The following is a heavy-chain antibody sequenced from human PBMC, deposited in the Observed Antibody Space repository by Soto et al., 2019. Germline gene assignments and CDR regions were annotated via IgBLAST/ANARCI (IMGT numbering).Heavy chain of an antibody. J-gene: IGHJ1*01. CDR2: ISGSGGST. CDR1: GFTFSSYA. Sequence: GGSLRLSCAASGFTFSSYAMSWVRQAPGKGLEWVSAISGSGGSTYYADSVKGRFTISRDNSKNTLYLQMNSLRAEDTAVYYCAIDEVAAAAENLSYCGQGTLVPVSS. CDR3: AIDEVAAAAENLSY. D-gene: IGHD6-13*01. V-gene: IGHV3-23*01.